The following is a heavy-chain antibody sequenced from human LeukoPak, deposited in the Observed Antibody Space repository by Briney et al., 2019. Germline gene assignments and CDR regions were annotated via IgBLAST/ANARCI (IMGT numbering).Heavy chain of an antibody. Sequence: PSETLSLTCTVSGGSISSSSYYWGWIRQPPGKGLEWIGSIYYSGSTYYNPSLESRVTISVDTSKNQFSLKLSSVTAADKAVYYCARGLRYFDWLLVSYYYYYMDVWGKGTTVTVSS. V-gene: IGHV4-39*01. CDR3: ARGLRYFDWLLVSYYYYYMDV. CDR1: GGSISSSSYY. D-gene: IGHD3-9*01. CDR2: IYYSGST. J-gene: IGHJ6*03.